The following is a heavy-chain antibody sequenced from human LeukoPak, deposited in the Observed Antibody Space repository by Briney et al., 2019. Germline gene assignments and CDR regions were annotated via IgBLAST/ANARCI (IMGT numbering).Heavy chain of an antibody. V-gene: IGHV4-38-2*02. J-gene: IGHJ3*02. D-gene: IGHD5-18*01. CDR2: IYHSGST. CDR1: GYSISSGYY. Sequence: SETLSLTCTVSGYSISSGYYWGWIRQPPGKGLEWSGSIYHSGSTYYNPSLKSRVTISVDTSKNQFSLKLSSVTAADTAVYYCARDRGGYSYGYDAFDIWGQGTMVTVSS. CDR3: ARDRGGYSYGYDAFDI.